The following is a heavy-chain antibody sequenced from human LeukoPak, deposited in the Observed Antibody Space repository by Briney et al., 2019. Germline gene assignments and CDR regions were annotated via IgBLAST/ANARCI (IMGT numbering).Heavy chain of an antibody. D-gene: IGHD3-3*01. CDR3: ARVSHDPLEYGYYMDV. CDR2: INQTGKTNYNPSLT. J-gene: IGHJ6*03. CDR1: GGSFSGFY. V-gene: IGHV4-34*01. Sequence: SETLSLTCAVDGGSFSGFYWTWIRQTPGKGLEWIGEINQTGKTNYNPSLTDYNPSLKSRVTISVDSSKNQLSLKVNSVTAADTGVYYCARVSHDPLEYGYYMDVWGKGTTVTVSS.